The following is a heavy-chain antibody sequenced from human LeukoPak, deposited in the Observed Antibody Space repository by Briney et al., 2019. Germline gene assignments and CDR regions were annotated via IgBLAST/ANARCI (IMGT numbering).Heavy chain of an antibody. CDR3: AKMGFSYGSIF. J-gene: IGHJ1*01. Sequence: PSETLSLTCNVSGASINNGDHFWSWIRQPPHKGLEWIGYIYYSGRTYYGPSLKGRVSISMDKSKNQFSLNVNSVTAADTAVYYCAKMGFSYGSIFWGQGTLVTVSS. V-gene: IGHV4-30-4*01. CDR2: IYYSGRT. D-gene: IGHD5-18*01. CDR1: GASINNGDHF.